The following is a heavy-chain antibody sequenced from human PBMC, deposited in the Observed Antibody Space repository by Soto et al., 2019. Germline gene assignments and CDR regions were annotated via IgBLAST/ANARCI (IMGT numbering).Heavy chain of an antibody. CDR2: INTNTGNP. V-gene: IGHV7-4-1*01. Sequence: GASVKVSCKASGYTFTSYAMNWVRQAPGQGLEWMGWINTNTGNPTYAQGFTGRFVFSLDTSVSTAYLQICSLKAEDTAVYYCASPNYDYIWGSYRHDLFDYWGQGTLVTVSS. CDR3: ASPNYDYIWGSYRHDLFDY. J-gene: IGHJ4*02. D-gene: IGHD3-16*02. CDR1: GYTFTSYA.